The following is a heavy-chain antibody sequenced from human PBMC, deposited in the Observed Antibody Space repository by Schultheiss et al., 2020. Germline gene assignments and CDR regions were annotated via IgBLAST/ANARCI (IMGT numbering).Heavy chain of an antibody. V-gene: IGHV4-59*01. CDR1: GGSISSYY. CDR2: IYYSGST. J-gene: IGHJ5*02. Sequence: SETLSLTCTVSGGSISSYYWSWIRQPPGKGLEWIGYIYYSGSTNYNPSLKSRVTISVDTSKNQFSLKLSSVTAADTAVYYCARGEGSSVTNWFDPWGQGNLVTVSS. CDR3: ARGEGSSVTNWFDP. D-gene: IGHD6-6*01.